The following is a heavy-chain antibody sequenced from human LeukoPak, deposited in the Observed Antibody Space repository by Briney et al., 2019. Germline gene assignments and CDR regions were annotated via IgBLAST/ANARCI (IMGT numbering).Heavy chain of an antibody. D-gene: IGHD4-17*01. CDR3: ARAAVTQYYFDY. J-gene: IGHJ4*02. V-gene: IGHV4-30-4*01. Sequence: PSETLSLTCTVSGGSISSGDYYWSWIRQPPGKGLEWIGYIYYSGSTYYNPSLKSRVTISVDTSKNQFSLKLSSATAADTAVYYCARAAVTQYYFDYWGQGTLVTVSS. CDR2: IYYSGST. CDR1: GGSISSGDYY.